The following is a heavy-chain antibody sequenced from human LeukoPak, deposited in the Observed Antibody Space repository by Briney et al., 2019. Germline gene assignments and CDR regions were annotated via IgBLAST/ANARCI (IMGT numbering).Heavy chain of an antibody. Sequence: GGSLRLSCAASGFIFSYFGMHWVRQAPGKGLEWVAFIQSDGNIQYYEDSVKGRFTISRDNSRKTVDLQMSSLRLEDTAIYLCARNGVASTVHWGEGTLVTVSS. CDR1: GFIFSYFG. CDR2: IQSDGNIQ. V-gene: IGHV3-30*02. D-gene: IGHD1-1*01. CDR3: ARNGVASTVH. J-gene: IGHJ4*02.